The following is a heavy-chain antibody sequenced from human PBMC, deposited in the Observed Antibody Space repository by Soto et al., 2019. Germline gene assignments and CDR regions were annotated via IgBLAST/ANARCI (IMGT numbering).Heavy chain of an antibody. V-gene: IGHV1-46*01. Sequence: QGQLVQSGAEMKTPGASVEVSCKASGYRFVDYYIHWVRQAPGQGLEWMGIINPKGGDSRFAQKFLGRVTMTMDTSTSTVYMDLRRLTSEDTAIYYCARVHCGGDCRPGEWFYYYGMDVWGQGTTVTVSS. D-gene: IGHD2-21*01. CDR2: INPKGGDS. CDR3: ARVHCGGDCRPGEWFYYYGMDV. J-gene: IGHJ6*02. CDR1: GYRFVDYY.